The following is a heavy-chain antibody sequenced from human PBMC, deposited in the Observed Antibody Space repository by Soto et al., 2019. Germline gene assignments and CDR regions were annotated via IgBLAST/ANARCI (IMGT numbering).Heavy chain of an antibody. V-gene: IGHV3-23*01. J-gene: IGHJ6*02. CDR3: ARPAYCGGDCYPNYYYYGMDV. Sequence: GGSLRLSCAASGFTFSSYAMSWVRQAPGKGLEWVSAISGSGGSTYYADSVKGRFTISRDNSKNTLYLQMNSLRAEDTAVYYCARPAYCGGDCYPNYYYYGMDVWGQGTTVTVSS. CDR1: GFTFSSYA. D-gene: IGHD2-21*02. CDR2: ISGSGGST.